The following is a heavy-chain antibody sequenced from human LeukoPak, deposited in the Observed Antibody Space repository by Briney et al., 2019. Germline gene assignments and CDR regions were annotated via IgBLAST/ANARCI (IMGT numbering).Heavy chain of an antibody. CDR2: IYPGDSDT. J-gene: IGHJ4*02. V-gene: IGHV5-51*01. CDR3: ARHSQAYSSSSDFDY. CDR1: GYSFTSYW. Sequence: GESLKISCQGSGYSFTSYWIGWVRQMPGKGLEWMGIIYPGDSDTRYSPSFQGQVTISADKSISTAYLQWSSLKASDTAMYYCARHSQAYSSSSDFDYWGQGTLVTVSS. D-gene: IGHD6-6*01.